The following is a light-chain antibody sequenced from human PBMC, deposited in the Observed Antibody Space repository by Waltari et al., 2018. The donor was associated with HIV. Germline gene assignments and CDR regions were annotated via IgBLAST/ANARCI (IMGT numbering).Light chain of an antibody. CDR2: DVT. CDR3: CSYAGSNTVV. J-gene: IGLJ2*01. V-gene: IGLV2-11*01. Sequence: QSALTQPRSVSGSPGQSVTLPCTGPSSDVGGYSYVSWYQQHPGKAPKLRIYDVTKRPSGVHARCPGSKPGSPASLTISGLQADDEADYYCCSYAGSNTVVFGGGTELTVL. CDR1: SSDVGGYSY.